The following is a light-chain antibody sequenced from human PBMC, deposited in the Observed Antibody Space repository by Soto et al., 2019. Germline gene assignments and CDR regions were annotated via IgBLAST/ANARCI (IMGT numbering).Light chain of an antibody. CDR2: GAS. CDR1: QTVSKN. CDR3: QQYNNWPPVT. J-gene: IGKJ1*01. V-gene: IGKV3-15*01. Sequence: EIVLTQSPVTLSLSPGEGATLSCRASQTVSKNYLAWYQQKAGQAPRLLIYGASTRATGIPARFSGSGSGTEFTLTISSLQSEDFAVYYCQQYNNWPPVTFGQGTKVDIK.